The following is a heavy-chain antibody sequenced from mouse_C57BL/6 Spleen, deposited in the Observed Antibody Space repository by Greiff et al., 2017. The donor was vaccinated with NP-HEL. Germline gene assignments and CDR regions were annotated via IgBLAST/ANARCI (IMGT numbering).Heavy chain of an antibody. J-gene: IGHJ3*01. V-gene: IGHV3-6*01. CDR3: AREETGNWFAY. CDR2: ISYDGSN. CDR1: GYSITSGYY. D-gene: IGHD4-1*01. Sequence: VQLKESGPGLVKPSQSLSLTCSVTGYSITSGYYWNWIRQFPGNKLEWMGYISYDGSNNYNPSLKNRISITRDTSKNQFFLKLNSVTTEDTATYYCAREETGNWFAYWGQGTLVTVSA.